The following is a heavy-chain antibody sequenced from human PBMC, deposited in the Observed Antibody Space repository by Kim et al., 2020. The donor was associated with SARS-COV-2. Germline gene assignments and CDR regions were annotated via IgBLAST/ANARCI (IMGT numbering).Heavy chain of an antibody. D-gene: IGHD3-22*01. CDR1: GFPFGDFG. V-gene: IGHV3-30*18. CDR3: AKDLAHDISNYYCYCMDV. CDR2: VSYDGSNK. Sequence: GGSLRLSCVASGFPFGDFGMHWVRQAPGKGLEWVAVVSYDGSNKYYADSVKGRFTTSRDNSNNMLYLQMNSLRPEDTATYYCAKDLAHDISNYYCYCMDV. J-gene: IGHJ6*03.